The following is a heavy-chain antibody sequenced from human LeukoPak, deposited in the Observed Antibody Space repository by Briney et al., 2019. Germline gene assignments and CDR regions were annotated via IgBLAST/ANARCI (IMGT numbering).Heavy chain of an antibody. CDR2: IKQDGSEK. CDR3: ARDSRRAYYDFWSGYATLDY. Sequence: GGSLRLSCAASGFTFSSYWMSWVRQAPGKGLEWVANIKQDGSEKYYVDSVKGRFTISRDNAKNSLYLQMNSLRAEDTAVYYCARDSRRAYYDFWSGYATLDYWGQGTLVTVSS. CDR1: GFTFSSYW. V-gene: IGHV3-7*01. J-gene: IGHJ4*02. D-gene: IGHD3-3*01.